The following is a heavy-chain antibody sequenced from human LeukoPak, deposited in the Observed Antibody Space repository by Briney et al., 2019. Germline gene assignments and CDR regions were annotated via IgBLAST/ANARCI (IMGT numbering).Heavy chain of an antibody. J-gene: IGHJ4*02. CDR3: ARGNYYGPGSYYESDY. CDR1: GYTFTSYY. V-gene: IGHV1-46*01. D-gene: IGHD3-10*01. Sequence: ASVKVSCKASGYTFTSYYMHWVRQAPGQGLEWMGIINPSGGSTSYAQKFQGRVTMTRDTSTSTVYMELSSLRSEDTAVYYCARGNYYGPGSYYESDYWGQGTLVTVSS. CDR2: INPSGGST.